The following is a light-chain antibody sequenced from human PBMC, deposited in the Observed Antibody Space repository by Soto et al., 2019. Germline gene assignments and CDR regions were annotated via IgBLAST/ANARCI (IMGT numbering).Light chain of an antibody. Sequence: IPMTQSPSSLSSSVGDRVTITCQASQDINKNLIWYQQKPGKAPKLLIYDASDLETGVPSRFSGSGSGTGFTFTISSLQPEDFATYYCQQYNSYSLSFGRGTRLEIK. CDR2: DAS. V-gene: IGKV1-33*01. CDR3: QQYNSYSLS. CDR1: QDINKN. J-gene: IGKJ5*01.